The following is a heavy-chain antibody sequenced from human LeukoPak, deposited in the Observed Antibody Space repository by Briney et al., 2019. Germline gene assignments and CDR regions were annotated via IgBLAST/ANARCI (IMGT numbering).Heavy chain of an antibody. D-gene: IGHD2-15*01. CDR2: IKQDGSEK. J-gene: IGHJ4*02. CDR1: GFTFSSYW. Sequence: GGSLRLSCAASGFTFSSYWMSWVRQAPGKGLAWVANIKQDGSEKYYVDSVKGRFTISRDNAKNSLYLQMNSLRAEDTAVYYCAREISINYFDYWGQGTLVTVSS. CDR3: AREISINYFDY. V-gene: IGHV3-7*01.